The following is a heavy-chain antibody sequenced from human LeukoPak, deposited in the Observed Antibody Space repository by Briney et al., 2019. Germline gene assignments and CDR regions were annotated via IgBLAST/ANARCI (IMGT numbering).Heavy chain of an antibody. CDR2: MNPNSGNT. CDR3: ARVRIENWFDP. J-gene: IGHJ5*02. D-gene: IGHD2/OR15-2a*01. CDR1: GYTFTGYY. Sequence: ASVKVSCKASGYTFTGYYVYWVRQATGQGLEWMGWMNPNSGNTGYAQKFQGRVTMTRNTSISTAYMELSSLRSEDTAVYYCARVRIENWFDPWGQGTLVTVSS. V-gene: IGHV1-8*02.